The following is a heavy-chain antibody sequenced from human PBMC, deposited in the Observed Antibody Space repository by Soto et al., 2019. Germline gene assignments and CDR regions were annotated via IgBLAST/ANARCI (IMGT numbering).Heavy chain of an antibody. CDR2: IYYSGST. Sequence: QLQLQESGPGLVKPSETLSLTCTVSGGSISSSSYYWGWIRQPPGKGLEWLGSIYYSGSTYYNPSLKSRVTISVDTSKNQFSLKLSSVTAADTAVYYCASEYKRLGLAAAADDWGQGTLVTVSS. D-gene: IGHD6-13*01. CDR3: ASEYKRLGLAAAADD. V-gene: IGHV4-39*01. CDR1: GGSISSSSYY. J-gene: IGHJ4*02.